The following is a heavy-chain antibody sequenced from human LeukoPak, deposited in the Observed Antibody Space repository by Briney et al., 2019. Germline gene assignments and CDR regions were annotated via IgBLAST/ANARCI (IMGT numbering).Heavy chain of an antibody. Sequence: SETLSLTCAVYGGSLSGYYWSWIRQPPGKGLECIGEVINTESTNYNPSLKSRVAILVNTSKNQFSLKLSSVTAADTAVYDCARVGGAGSSQAPDWGQGTLVTVSS. CDR1: GGSLSGYY. D-gene: IGHD3-10*01. CDR2: VINTEST. V-gene: IGHV4-34*12. J-gene: IGHJ4*02. CDR3: ARVGGAGSSQAPD.